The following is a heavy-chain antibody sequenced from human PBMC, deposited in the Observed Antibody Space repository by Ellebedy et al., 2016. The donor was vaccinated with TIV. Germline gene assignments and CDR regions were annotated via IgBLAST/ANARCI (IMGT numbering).Heavy chain of an antibody. CDR1: GFTFRSYG. V-gene: IGHV3-30*03. CDR3: ARELHLYCSGGSCYSYYFDY. J-gene: IGHJ4*02. D-gene: IGHD2-15*01. CDR2: ISYDGGEK. Sequence: PGGSLRLSCAASGFTFRSYGMHWVRQAPGKGLEWVAGISYDGGEKHYVDPVKGRFTVSRDNSKNTLYLQMNSLRAEDTAVYYCARELHLYCSGGSCYSYYFDYWGQGTLVTVSS.